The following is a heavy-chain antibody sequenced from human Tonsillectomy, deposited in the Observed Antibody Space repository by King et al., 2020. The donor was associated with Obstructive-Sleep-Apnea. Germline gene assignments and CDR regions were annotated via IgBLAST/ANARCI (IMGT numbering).Heavy chain of an antibody. D-gene: IGHD6-13*01. CDR2: IKSKTDGGTT. V-gene: IGHV3-15*01. Sequence: VQLVESGGGLVKPGGSLRLSCAASGFTFSNAWMSWVRQAPGKGLEWVGRIKSKTDGGTTDYAAPVKGRFTISRDDSKNTLYLQMNSLKTEDTAVYYCTTAVGYSSSWLPPFDYWGQGTLVTVSS. J-gene: IGHJ4*02. CDR1: GFTFSNAW. CDR3: TTAVGYSSSWLPPFDY.